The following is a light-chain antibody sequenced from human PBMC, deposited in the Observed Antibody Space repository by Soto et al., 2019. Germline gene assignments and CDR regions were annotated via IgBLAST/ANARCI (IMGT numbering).Light chain of an antibody. Sequence: EIVMTHSPATLSVSPGERATLSFSSSQSVSNNLAWYQQKPGQAPRLLIYLASTRATGIPARFSGSGSGTEFTLTISSLQSEDFAVYYCQQYNNWPRTFGQGTKVDIK. CDR1: QSVSNN. CDR3: QQYNNWPRT. J-gene: IGKJ1*01. CDR2: LAS. V-gene: IGKV3D-15*01.